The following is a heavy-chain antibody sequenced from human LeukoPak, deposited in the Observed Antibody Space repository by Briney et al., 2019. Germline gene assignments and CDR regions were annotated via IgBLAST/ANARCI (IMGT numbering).Heavy chain of an antibody. CDR1: GFTFSSYS. D-gene: IGHD1-26*01. V-gene: IGHV3-21*01. CDR3: ARDENSGSSYYYYYMDV. Sequence: GGSLRLSCAASGFTFSSYSMNWVRQAPGKGLEWVSSISSSSYIYYADSVKGRFTISRDNAKKSLYLQMNSLRAEDTAVYYCARDENSGSSYYYYYMDVWGKGTTVTVSS. J-gene: IGHJ6*03. CDR2: ISSSSYI.